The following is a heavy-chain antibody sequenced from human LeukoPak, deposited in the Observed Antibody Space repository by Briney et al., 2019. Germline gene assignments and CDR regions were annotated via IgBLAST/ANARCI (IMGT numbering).Heavy chain of an antibody. Sequence: SETLSLTCTVSGGSISRSSYYWVWIRQPPGKGLEWIGSIYYSGSTYYNPSLKSRVTISVDTSKNQFSLKLSSVTAADTAVYYCASAGAAAGTVDYWGQGTLVTVSS. J-gene: IGHJ4*02. CDR2: IYYSGST. D-gene: IGHD6-13*01. V-gene: IGHV4-39*01. CDR1: GGSISRSSYY. CDR3: ASAGAAAGTVDY.